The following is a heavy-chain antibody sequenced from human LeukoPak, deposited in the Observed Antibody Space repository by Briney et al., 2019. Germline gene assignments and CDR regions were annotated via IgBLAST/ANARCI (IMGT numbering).Heavy chain of an antibody. D-gene: IGHD3-16*01. CDR3: ARDPMITFGVYYFDY. CDR1: GFTFSSYS. V-gene: IGHV3-21*01. Sequence: GRSLRLSCAASGFTFSSYSMTWVRQAPGKGLEWVSSISSSSSYIYYADSVKGRFTISRDNAKNSLYLQMNSLRAEDTAVYYCARDPMITFGVYYFDYWGQGTLVTVSS. J-gene: IGHJ4*02. CDR2: ISSSSSYI.